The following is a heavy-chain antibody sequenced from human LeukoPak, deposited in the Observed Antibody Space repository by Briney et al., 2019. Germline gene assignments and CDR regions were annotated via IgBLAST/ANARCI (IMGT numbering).Heavy chain of an antibody. J-gene: IGHJ5*02. CDR3: ARDSEGHYGSGSYVNWFDP. D-gene: IGHD3-10*01. CDR2: IYYSGST. CDR1: GGSISSGGYY. V-gene: IGHV4-31*03. Sequence: SETLSLTCTVSGGSISSGGYYWSWIRQHPGKGLEWIGYIYYSGSTFYNPSLKSRVTISVDTSKNQFSLKLSSVTAADTAVYYCARDSEGHYGSGSYVNWFDPWGQGTLVTVSS.